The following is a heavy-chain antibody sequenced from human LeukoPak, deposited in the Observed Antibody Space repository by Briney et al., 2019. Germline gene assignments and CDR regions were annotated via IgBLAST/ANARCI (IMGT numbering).Heavy chain of an antibody. CDR2: ISSSSSYI. D-gene: IGHD3-22*01. Sequence: PGGSLRLSCAASGFTFSSYSMNWVRQAPGKGLEWVSSISSSSSYIYYADSVKGRFTISRDNAKNSLYLQMNSLRAEDTAVYYCARDPRYYYDSSGYVYYYYYGMDVWGQGTTVTVSS. V-gene: IGHV3-21*01. J-gene: IGHJ6*02. CDR1: GFTFSSYS. CDR3: ARDPRYYYDSSGYVYYYYYGMDV.